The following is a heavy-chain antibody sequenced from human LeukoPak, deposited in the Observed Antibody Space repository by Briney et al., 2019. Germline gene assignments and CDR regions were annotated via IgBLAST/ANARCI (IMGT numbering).Heavy chain of an antibody. CDR3: SRDPSMVRGVYYYYYYGMDV. Sequence: GGSLRLSCAASGFTFSSYGMHWVRQAPGKGLEWVAVIWYDGSNKYYADSVKGRFTISRDNSKNTLYLQMNSPRAEDTAVYYCSRDPSMVRGVYYYYYYGMDVWGKGTTVTVSS. CDR1: GFTFSSYG. D-gene: IGHD3-10*01. J-gene: IGHJ6*04. V-gene: IGHV3-33*01. CDR2: IWYDGSNK.